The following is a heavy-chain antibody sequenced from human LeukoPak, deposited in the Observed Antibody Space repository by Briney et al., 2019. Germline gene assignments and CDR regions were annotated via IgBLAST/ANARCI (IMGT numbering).Heavy chain of an antibody. CDR2: FDPEDGET. V-gene: IGHV1-24*01. J-gene: IGHJ1*01. D-gene: IGHD6-19*01. Sequence: ASVKVSCKVSGYTLTELSMHWVRQAPGKGLEWMGGFDPEDGETIYAQKFQGRVTMTEDTSTDTAYMELSSLRSEDTAVYCCATGLTWLAKGYFQHWGQGTLVTVSS. CDR3: ATGLTWLAKGYFQH. CDR1: GYTLTELS.